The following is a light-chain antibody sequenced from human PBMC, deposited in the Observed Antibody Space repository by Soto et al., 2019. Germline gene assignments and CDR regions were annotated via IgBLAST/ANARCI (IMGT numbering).Light chain of an antibody. J-gene: IGKJ1*01. CDR2: KAS. CDR1: QRISSW. V-gene: IGKV1-5*03. Sequence: DIQMTQSPSTLSASVGDRVTITCRDSQRISSWLAWYQQKPGKAPNLLIYKASTLESGVPSRFSGSGSGTEFTLTISSLQPDDFATYYCQQYNSYWTFGQGTKVEIK. CDR3: QQYNSYWT.